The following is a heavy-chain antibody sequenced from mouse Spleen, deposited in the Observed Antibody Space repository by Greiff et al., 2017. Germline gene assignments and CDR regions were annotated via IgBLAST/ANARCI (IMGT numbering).Heavy chain of an antibody. V-gene: IGHV1-39*01. D-gene: IGHD2-2*01. CDR3: ARGDGYDEFAY. CDR2: INPNYGTT. CDR1: GYSFTDYN. Sequence: EVKPMESGPELVKPGASVKISCKASGYSFTDYNMNWVKQSNGKSLEWIGVINPNYGTTSYNQKFKGKATLTVDQSSSTAYMQLNSLTSEDSAVYYCARGDGYDEFAYWGQGTLVTVSA. J-gene: IGHJ3*01.